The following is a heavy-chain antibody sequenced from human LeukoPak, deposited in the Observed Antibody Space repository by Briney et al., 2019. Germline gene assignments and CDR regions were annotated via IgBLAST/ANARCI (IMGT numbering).Heavy chain of an antibody. CDR3: ARGDGYHDYYYYGMDV. D-gene: IGHD5-24*01. J-gene: IGHJ6*02. V-gene: IGHV4-59*01. Sequence: SETLSLTCTVSSASISSYYRSWIRQPRGKGLEWIGYIYYNGSTNYNPSLKSRVTISVDTSKNQFSLKLSSVTAADTAVYYCARGDGYHDYYYYGMDVWGQGTKVTVSS. CDR1: SASISSYY. CDR2: IYYNGST.